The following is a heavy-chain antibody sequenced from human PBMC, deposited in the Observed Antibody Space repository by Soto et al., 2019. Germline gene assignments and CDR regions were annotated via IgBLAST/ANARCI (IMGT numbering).Heavy chain of an antibody. CDR3: ARGKAAAGLIDY. Sequence: QVQLQESGPGLVKPSETLSLTCTVSGGSISSYYWSWIRQPPGKGLEWIGYIYYSGSTNYNPSLKSRVTISVDPSKNQFSLKLSSVTAADTAGYYCARGKAAAGLIDYWGQGTLVTVSS. V-gene: IGHV4-59*01. D-gene: IGHD6-13*01. J-gene: IGHJ4*02. CDR1: GGSISSYY. CDR2: IYYSGST.